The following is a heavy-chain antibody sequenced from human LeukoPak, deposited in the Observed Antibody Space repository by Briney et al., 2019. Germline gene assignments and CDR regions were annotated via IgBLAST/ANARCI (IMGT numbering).Heavy chain of an antibody. Sequence: ETLSLTCAVYGGSFSGYYWSWIRQPPGKGLEWIGEINHSGSSNYNPSLKSRVTISVDTSKNQFSLKLSSVTAADTAVYYCAREYSGYASWGQGTLVTVSS. CDR3: AREYSGYAS. CDR2: INHSGSS. D-gene: IGHD5-12*01. J-gene: IGHJ4*02. CDR1: GGSFSGYY. V-gene: IGHV4-34*01.